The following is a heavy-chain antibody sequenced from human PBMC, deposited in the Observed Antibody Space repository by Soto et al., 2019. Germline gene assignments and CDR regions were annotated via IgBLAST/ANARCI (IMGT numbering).Heavy chain of an antibody. D-gene: IGHD3-3*01. CDR3: ARGYAFWSGSPQNYYYYGMDV. V-gene: IGHV1-69*01. J-gene: IGHJ6*02. Sequence: SANVPCNDSGGTFSSCAISWVRQAPGQGLEWMGGIISIFGTANYAQKVQGRVTITADESTSTAYMELSSLRSDHTAVYYCARGYAFWSGSPQNYYYYGMDVWRQGSTVSV. CDR2: IISIFGTA. CDR1: GGTFSSCA.